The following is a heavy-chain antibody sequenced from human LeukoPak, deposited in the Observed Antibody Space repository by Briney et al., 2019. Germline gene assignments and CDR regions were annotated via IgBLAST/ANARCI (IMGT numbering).Heavy chain of an antibody. CDR3: ARRDSSDFDY. J-gene: IGHJ4*02. V-gene: IGHV5-51*01. CDR2: IYPGDSDT. D-gene: IGHD3/OR15-3a*01. Sequence: GASLRISCKGSGYSFPSYWIGWVRQMPGKGLEWMGIIYPGDSDTRYSPSFQGQVTISVDKSISTAYLQWSSLKASDTAMYYCARRDSSDFDYWGQGTLVTVSS. CDR1: GYSFPSYW.